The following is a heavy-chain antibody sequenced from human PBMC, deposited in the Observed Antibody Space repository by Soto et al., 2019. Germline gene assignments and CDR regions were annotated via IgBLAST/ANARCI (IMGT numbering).Heavy chain of an antibody. CDR2: ISYDGSNK. D-gene: IGHD2-15*01. CDR1: GFTFSSYG. Sequence: GGSLRLSCAASGFTFSSYGMHWVRQAPGKGLEWVAVISYDGSNKYYADSVKGRFTISRDNSKNTLYLQMNSLRAEDTAVYYCAKDWGDGHLYLGYCSGGSLYSGVPNVWGQGTTVTVSS. CDR3: AKDWGDGHLYLGYCSGGSLYSGVPNV. J-gene: IGHJ6*02. V-gene: IGHV3-30*18.